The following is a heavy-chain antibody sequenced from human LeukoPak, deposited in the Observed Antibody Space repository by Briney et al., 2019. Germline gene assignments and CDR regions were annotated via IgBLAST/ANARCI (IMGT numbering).Heavy chain of an antibody. V-gene: IGHV4-59*01. Sequence: SETLSLTCTVSGGSISSYYWSWIRRPPGKGLEWIGYIYYSGSTNYNPSLKSRVTISVDTSKNQFSLKLSSVTAADTAVYYCARDRAIAVAGRVPYWYFDLWGRGTLVTVSS. CDR3: ARDRAIAVAGRVPYWYFDL. CDR2: IYYSGST. D-gene: IGHD6-19*01. CDR1: GGSISSYY. J-gene: IGHJ2*01.